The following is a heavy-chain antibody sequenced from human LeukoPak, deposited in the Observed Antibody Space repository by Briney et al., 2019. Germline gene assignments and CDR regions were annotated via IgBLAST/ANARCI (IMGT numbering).Heavy chain of an antibody. D-gene: IGHD6-19*01. J-gene: IGHJ4*02. V-gene: IGHV3-64D*09. CDR1: GXTFSSYA. CDR2: ISSNGGST. CDR3: VRIVAGITFFDY. Sequence: GGSLRLSCSASGXTFSSYAMHWVRQAPGKGQEYVSAISSNGGSTYYADSVKGRFTVSRDNSKNTLYLQMSSLRAEDTAVYYCVRIVAGITFFDYWGQGTLVTVSS.